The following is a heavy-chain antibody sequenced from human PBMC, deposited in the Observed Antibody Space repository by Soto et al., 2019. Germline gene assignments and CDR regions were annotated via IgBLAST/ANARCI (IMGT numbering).Heavy chain of an antibody. D-gene: IGHD1-26*01. V-gene: IGHV4-59*01. Sequence: LSLTCTVSGDSISSYYWSWFRQPPGKGLQWIGYVSNGGGTNYNPSLWGRVTISLDTSKNQFSLRLSSVTAGDTAVYFCARGSINVGAQVNDCWGQGTLVTVSS. J-gene: IGHJ4*02. CDR2: VSNGGGT. CDR1: GDSISSYY. CDR3: ARGSINVGAQVNDC.